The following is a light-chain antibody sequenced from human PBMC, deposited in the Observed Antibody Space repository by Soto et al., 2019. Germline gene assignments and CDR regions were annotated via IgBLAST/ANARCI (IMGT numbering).Light chain of an antibody. Sequence: EIVLTQSPATLSLSPGERATLSCRASQNVSSYLAWYQQKPGQAPRLLIYDASNRATGIPARFSGSGSGTDFTLTISSLEPEDFAVYYCQQRSNWVTFGGGTKVDIK. V-gene: IGKV3-11*01. CDR3: QQRSNWVT. CDR2: DAS. CDR1: QNVSSY. J-gene: IGKJ4*01.